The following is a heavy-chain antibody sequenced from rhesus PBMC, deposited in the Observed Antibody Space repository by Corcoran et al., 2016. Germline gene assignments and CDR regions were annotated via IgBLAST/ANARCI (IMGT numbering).Heavy chain of an antibody. CDR3: ARSHIAAASFDY. Sequence: QVQLQESGPGLVKPSETLSLTCAVSVGSISGYYWNWIRHPPGKGLEGSGYIGGSRGSTYYNPTLKSRVTISTDTSKNQFSLKLSSVTAADTAVYFCARSHIAAASFDYWGQGVLVTVSS. D-gene: IGHD6-43*01. CDR1: VGSISGYY. CDR2: IGGSRGST. J-gene: IGHJ4*01. V-gene: IGHV4-165*02.